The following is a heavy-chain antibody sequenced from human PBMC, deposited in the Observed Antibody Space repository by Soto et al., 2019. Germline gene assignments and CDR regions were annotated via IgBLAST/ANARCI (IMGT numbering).Heavy chain of an antibody. Sequence: GESLKISCKGSGYSFTSYWIGWVRQMPGKGLEWMGIIYPGDSDTRYSPSFQGQVTISADKSISTAYLQWSSLKASDTAMYYCARNHQGFCSSTSCYATLDYWGQGSLVTVSS. CDR1: GYSFTSYW. D-gene: IGHD2-2*01. CDR3: ARNHQGFCSSTSCYATLDY. V-gene: IGHV5-51*01. J-gene: IGHJ4*02. CDR2: IYPGDSDT.